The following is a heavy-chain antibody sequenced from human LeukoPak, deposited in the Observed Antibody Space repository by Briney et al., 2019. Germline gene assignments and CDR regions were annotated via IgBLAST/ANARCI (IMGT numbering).Heavy chain of an antibody. CDR2: ISRTGTTI. Sequence: GGSLRLSCAASGFTFNSYTMNWVRQAPGKGLEWISYISRTGTTIYYADSVKGRFTISRDNAKNSLYLQVNSLRAEDTAVYYCARVPGVTRYFDSWGQGILVTVSS. J-gene: IGHJ4*02. V-gene: IGHV3-48*01. CDR1: GFTFNSYT. D-gene: IGHD4-23*01. CDR3: ARVPGVTRYFDS.